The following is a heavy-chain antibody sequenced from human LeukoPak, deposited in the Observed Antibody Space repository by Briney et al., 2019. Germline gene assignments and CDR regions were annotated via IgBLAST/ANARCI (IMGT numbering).Heavy chain of an antibody. Sequence: SETPSLTCTVSGGSISSHYWSWIRQPPGKGLEWIGEINHSGSTNYNPSLKSRVTISLDTSNSKNQFSLKLSSVTAADTAVYYCARDLDGTGGFDPWGQGTLVTVSS. V-gene: IGHV4-34*01. CDR1: GGSISSHY. J-gene: IGHJ5*02. CDR2: INHSGST. D-gene: IGHD5-24*01. CDR3: ARDLDGTGGFDP.